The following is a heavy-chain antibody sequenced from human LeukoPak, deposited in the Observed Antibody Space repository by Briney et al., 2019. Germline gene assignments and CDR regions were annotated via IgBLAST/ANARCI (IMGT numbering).Heavy chain of an antibody. J-gene: IGHJ6*03. Sequence: SQTLSLTCVISGDIVSNTTASWSWIRQSPSRGLEWLGRTYYKSRWFYDYAASVKSRITINADTSKNQVSLQLNSVSPEDTAVYYCTRHTSAWSWPNHYFYMDVWDKGAAVTVSS. CDR1: GDIVSNTTAS. CDR3: TRHTSAWSWPNHYFYMDV. CDR2: TYYKSRWFY. D-gene: IGHD6-19*01. V-gene: IGHV6-1*01.